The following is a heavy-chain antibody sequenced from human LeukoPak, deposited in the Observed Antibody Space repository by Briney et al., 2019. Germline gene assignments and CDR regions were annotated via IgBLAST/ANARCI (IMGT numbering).Heavy chain of an antibody. J-gene: IGHJ4*02. CDR3: TTDLGITARPLFDF. CDR2: TKSNADGGTI. D-gene: IGHD6-6*01. CDR1: GFSFSNAW. Sequence: GGSLRLSCAASGFSFSNAWMSWVRQAPGKGLEWVGRTKSNADGGTIDYAAPVKGRFTISRDDSKNTLYLQMNSLKTEDTAVYYCTTDLGITARPLFDFWGQGTLVTVSS. V-gene: IGHV3-15*01.